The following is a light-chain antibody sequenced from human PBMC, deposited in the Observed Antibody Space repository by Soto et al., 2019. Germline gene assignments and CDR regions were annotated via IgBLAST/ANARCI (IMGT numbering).Light chain of an antibody. J-gene: IGKJ4*01. Sequence: EIVMTQSPATLSVSPGERATLSCRASQSISGNLVWYQQKPGQAPRLLIYGASTRATGIPARFSGSGSGTEFTLTISSLQSEDFAVYFCQQYNNWPLTFGGGTKVETK. CDR2: GAS. CDR3: QQYNNWPLT. CDR1: QSISGN. V-gene: IGKV3-15*01.